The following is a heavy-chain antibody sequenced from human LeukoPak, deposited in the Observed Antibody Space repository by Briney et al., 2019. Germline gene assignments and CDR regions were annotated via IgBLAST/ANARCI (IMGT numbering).Heavy chain of an antibody. CDR1: GYTFVLYY. D-gene: IGHD6-13*01. CDR3: AREGVRTAASNFDY. J-gene: IGHJ4*02. CDR2: INPNSGGT. Sequence: ASVKVSCKASGYTFVLYYMHWVRQAPGQGLEWLGWINPNSGGTKYALKYQGRVAMTRDTSISTAYMEVSRLGSDDTAVYYCAREGVRTAASNFDYWGQGTLVTASS. V-gene: IGHV1-2*02.